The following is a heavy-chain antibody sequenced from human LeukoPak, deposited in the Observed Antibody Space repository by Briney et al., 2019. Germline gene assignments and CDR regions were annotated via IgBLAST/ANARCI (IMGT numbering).Heavy chain of an antibody. CDR3: ASGSVVPAASGYYYMDV. J-gene: IGHJ6*03. Sequence: PGGSLRLSCAASGFTFSSYSMNWVRQAPGKGLEWVGRTRNKANSYTTEYAASVKGRFTISRDDSKNSLYLQMNSLKTEDTAVYYCASGSVVPAASGYYYMDVWGKGTTVTVSS. V-gene: IGHV3-72*01. CDR2: TRNKANSYTT. CDR1: GFTFSSYS. D-gene: IGHD2-2*01.